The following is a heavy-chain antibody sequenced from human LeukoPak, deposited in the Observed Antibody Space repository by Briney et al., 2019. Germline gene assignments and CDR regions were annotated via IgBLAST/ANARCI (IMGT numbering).Heavy chain of an antibody. D-gene: IGHD3-10*01. V-gene: IGHV4-34*01. CDR1: GGSFSGYY. J-gene: IGHJ4*02. Sequence: PSETLSLTCAVYGGSFSGYYWSWIRQPPGKGLEWIGEINHSGSTNYNPSLKSRVTISVDTSKNQFSLKLSSVTAADTAVYYSARGGDMVRGVIPLDYWGQGTLVTVSS. CDR3: ARGGDMVRGVIPLDY. CDR2: INHSGST.